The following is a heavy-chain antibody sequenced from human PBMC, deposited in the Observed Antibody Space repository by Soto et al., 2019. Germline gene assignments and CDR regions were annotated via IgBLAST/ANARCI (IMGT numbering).Heavy chain of an antibody. CDR3: AKDSAGWGYFDY. Sequence: QVPLVESGGGVVQPGRSLRLSCAASGFTFSSYGMHWVRQAPGKGLERVAGISYDGSNKYYADSVKGRFTISRDNSKNTLYLQMNSLRAEDTAVYYCAKDSAGWGYFDYRGQGTLVTVSS. D-gene: IGHD3-16*01. V-gene: IGHV3-30*18. CDR1: GFTFSSYG. CDR2: ISYDGSNK. J-gene: IGHJ4*02.